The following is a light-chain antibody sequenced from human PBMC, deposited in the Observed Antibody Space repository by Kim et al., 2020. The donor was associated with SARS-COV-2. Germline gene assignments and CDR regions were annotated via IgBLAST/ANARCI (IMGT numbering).Light chain of an antibody. Sequence: DIQMTQSPSSLSASVGDRVTITCRASQSIRSYLNWYQQKPGKAPKLLIYAASSLQSGVPSRFSGSESGTEFTLTISSLQPEDFATYYCQQSYSTPLPFGQGTRLGI. CDR1: QSIRSY. CDR3: QQSYSTPLP. CDR2: AAS. J-gene: IGKJ5*01. V-gene: IGKV1-39*01.